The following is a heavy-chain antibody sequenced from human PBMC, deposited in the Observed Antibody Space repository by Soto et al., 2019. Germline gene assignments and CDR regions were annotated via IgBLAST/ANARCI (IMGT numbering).Heavy chain of an antibody. D-gene: IGHD6-13*01. V-gene: IGHV4-4*07. CDR3: ARDQGVAAAGITWFDP. Sequence: PSETLSLTCTVSGGSISSYYWSWIRQPAGKGLEWIGHIHSSGSTNYNPSLKSRVTMSVDTSKNQFSLRLMSLTAADMAVYYCARDQGVAAAGITWFDPWGQGSLVTVSS. CDR2: IHSSGST. J-gene: IGHJ5*02. CDR1: GGSISSYY.